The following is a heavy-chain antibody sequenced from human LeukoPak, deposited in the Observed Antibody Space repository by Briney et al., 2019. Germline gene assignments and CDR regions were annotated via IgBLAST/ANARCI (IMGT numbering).Heavy chain of an antibody. CDR3: AKSSTSYDSSGYCCY. Sequence: GGSVRLSCAASGFTFSSYAMSWARQAPGKGLEWVSAISGSGGSTYYADSVKGRFTISRDNSKNTLYLQMNSLRAEDTAVYYCAKSSTSYDSSGYCCYWGQGTLVTVSS. J-gene: IGHJ4*02. CDR2: ISGSGGST. CDR1: GFTFSSYA. D-gene: IGHD3-22*01. V-gene: IGHV3-23*01.